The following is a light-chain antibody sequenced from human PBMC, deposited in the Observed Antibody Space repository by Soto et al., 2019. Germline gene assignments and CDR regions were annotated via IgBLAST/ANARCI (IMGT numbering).Light chain of an antibody. CDR2: KAS. V-gene: IGKV1-5*03. CDR1: QSSSSW. Sequence: DIQMTQSPSTLSASVGDRVTITCRASQSSSSWLAWYQQKPGKAPKLLIYKASSLESGVPSRFSGSGSGTEFTLTISSLPPDDFATYYYQQYNSYFTFGGGTKVEIK. J-gene: IGKJ4*01. CDR3: QQYNSYFT.